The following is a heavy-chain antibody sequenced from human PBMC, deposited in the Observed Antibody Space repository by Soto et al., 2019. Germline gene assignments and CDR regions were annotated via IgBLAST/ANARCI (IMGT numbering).Heavy chain of an antibody. CDR1: GFTFSSYG. CDR3: AKDLDFPAVRGVYYYYGMDV. D-gene: IGHD3-10*01. CDR2: ISYDGSNK. V-gene: IGHV3-30*18. J-gene: IGHJ6*02. Sequence: GGSLRLSCAASGFTFSSYGMHWVRQAPGKGLEWVAVISYDGSNKYYADSVKGRFTISRDNSKNTLYLQMNSLRAEDTAVYYCAKDLDFPAVRGVYYYYGMDVWGQGTTVTVSS.